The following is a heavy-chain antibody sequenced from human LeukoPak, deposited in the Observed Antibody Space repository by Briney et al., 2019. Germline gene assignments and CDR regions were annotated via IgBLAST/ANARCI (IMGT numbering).Heavy chain of an antibody. V-gene: IGHV1-2*02. CDR2: INPNSGGT. Sequence: ASVNVSLKSSGYTFTGYYMHRVRQAPGPGQERMGWINPNSGGTNNSHTFQVRVTMTMATSISTDYMELRRHRSDDTAVYYGARDLYDYWGQGTLVTVSS. J-gene: IGHJ4*02. D-gene: IGHD2-2*02. CDR3: ARDLYDY. CDR1: GYTFTGYY.